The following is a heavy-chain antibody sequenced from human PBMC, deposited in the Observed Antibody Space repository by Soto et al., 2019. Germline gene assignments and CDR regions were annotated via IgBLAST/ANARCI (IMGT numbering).Heavy chain of an antibody. V-gene: IGHV4-39*01. CDR3: ARHPAGRRGRVYYYYYYMDV. Sequence: SETLSLTCTVFGGSISSSSYYWGWIRQPPGKGLEWIGSIYYSGSTYYNPSLKSRVTISVDTSKNQFSLKLSSVTAADTAVYYCARHPAGRRGRVYYYYYYMDVWGKGTTVTVSS. CDR2: IYYSGST. D-gene: IGHD3-10*01. J-gene: IGHJ6*03. CDR1: GGSISSSSYY.